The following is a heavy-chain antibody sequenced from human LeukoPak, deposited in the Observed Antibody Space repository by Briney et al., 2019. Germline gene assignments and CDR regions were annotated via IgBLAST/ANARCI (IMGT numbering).Heavy chain of an antibody. CDR2: MNPNSGNT. CDR3: ARVRWDFDWLLSAFDY. Sequence: ASVKVSCKASEYTFASYDINWVRQATGQGLEWMGWMNPNSGNTGYAQKFQGRVTITRNTSMSTAYMELSSLRSEDTAVYYCARVRWDFDWLLSAFDYWGQGTLVTVSS. CDR1: EYTFASYD. V-gene: IGHV1-8*01. D-gene: IGHD3-9*01. J-gene: IGHJ4*02.